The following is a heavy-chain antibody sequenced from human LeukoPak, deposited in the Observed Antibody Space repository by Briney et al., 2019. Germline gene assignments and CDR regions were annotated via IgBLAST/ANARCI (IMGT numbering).Heavy chain of an antibody. V-gene: IGHV1-2*02. D-gene: IGHD5-18*01. CDR2: INPNSGGT. CDR3: ARHTGEYSFGYRHFVY. J-gene: IGHJ4*02. CDR1: GYTFTGSY. Sequence: ASVKVSCKASGYTFTGSYMHWVRQAPGQGLEWMGWINPNSGGTNYAQKFQGRVIMTRDTSISTAYMELSRLGSDDTAVYYCARHTGEYSFGYRHFVYWGQGTVVTVSS.